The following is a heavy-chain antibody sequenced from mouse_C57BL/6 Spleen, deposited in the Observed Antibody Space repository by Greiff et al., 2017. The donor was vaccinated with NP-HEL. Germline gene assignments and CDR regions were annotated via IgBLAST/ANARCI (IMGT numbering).Heavy chain of an antibody. CDR3: ARRGAYYSNLFAY. CDR2: IYPGDGDT. V-gene: IGHV1-80*01. J-gene: IGHJ3*01. Sequence: VKLQQSGAELVKPGASVKISCKASGYAFSSYWMNWVKQRPGKGLEWIGQIYPGDGDTNYNGKFKGKATLTADKSSSTAYMQLSSLTSEDSAVYFCARRGAYYSNLFAYWGQGTLVTVSA. D-gene: IGHD2-5*01. CDR1: GYAFSSYW.